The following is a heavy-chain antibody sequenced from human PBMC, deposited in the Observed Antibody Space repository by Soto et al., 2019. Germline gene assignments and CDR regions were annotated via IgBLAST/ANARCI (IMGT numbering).Heavy chain of an antibody. J-gene: IGHJ4*02. D-gene: IGHD6-19*01. CDR1: GYTFTGDY. V-gene: IGHV1-2*02. CDR2: INPNSGGT. Sequence: ASVKVSCKASGYTFTGDYMHWVRQAPGQGLEWMGWINPNSGGTNYAQKFQGRVTMTRHTSISTAYMELSRLRSDDTAVYYCARDLIAVAGTSRDDYWGQGTLVTVSS. CDR3: ARDLIAVAGTSRDDY.